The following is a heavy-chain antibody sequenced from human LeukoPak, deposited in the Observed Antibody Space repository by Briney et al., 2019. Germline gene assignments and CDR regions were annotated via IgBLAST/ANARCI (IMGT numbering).Heavy chain of an antibody. CDR2: ISSSGSTI. CDR1: GFTFSSYW. V-gene: IGHV3-48*04. CDR3: ARRGILTGYA. D-gene: IGHD3-9*01. Sequence: QTGGSLRLSCAASGFTFSSYWMHWVRQAPGKGLEWVSYISSSGSTIYYADSVKGRFTISRDNAKNSLYLQMNSLRAEDTAVYYCARRGILTGYAWGQGTLVTVSS. J-gene: IGHJ5*02.